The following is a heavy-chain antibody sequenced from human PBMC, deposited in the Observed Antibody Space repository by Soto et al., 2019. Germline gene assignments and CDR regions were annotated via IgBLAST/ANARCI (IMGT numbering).Heavy chain of an antibody. D-gene: IGHD5-12*01. CDR1: GFTFSSYA. V-gene: IGHV3-21*01. CDR2: ISSSSSYI. J-gene: IGHJ6*02. CDR3: ARVMGRDGYKFYYGMDV. Sequence: EVQLLESGGGLVQPGGSLRLSCAASGFTFSSYAMSWVRQAPGKGLEWVSSISSSSSYIYYADSVKGRFTISRDNAKNSLYLQMNSLRAEDTAVYYCARVMGRDGYKFYYGMDVWGQGTTVTVSS.